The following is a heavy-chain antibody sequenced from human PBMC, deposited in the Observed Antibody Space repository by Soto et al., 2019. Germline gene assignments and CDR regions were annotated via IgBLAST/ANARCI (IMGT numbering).Heavy chain of an antibody. Sequence: QEQLVESGGGVVQPGRSLTLSCAASGFTFSNYGMHWVRQLPGKGLERVAFISYDGSNKDYADSVKGRFTISRDNSKNTLYVQMNGLRGEDTAVYYCARDSWGMDVWGQGTTVTVSS. CDR3: ARDSWGMDV. CDR1: GFTFSNYG. CDR2: ISYDGSNK. J-gene: IGHJ6*02. V-gene: IGHV3-30-3*01.